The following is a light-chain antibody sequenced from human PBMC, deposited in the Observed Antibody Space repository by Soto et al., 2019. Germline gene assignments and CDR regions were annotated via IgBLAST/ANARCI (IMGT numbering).Light chain of an antibody. CDR2: RAS. Sequence: DIQMTQSPSTLSASVGDRVTITCRASQSISSWLAWYQQKPGKAPKLLIYRASSLESAVPSRFSGSGSGTEFTLTISSMQPDDFATYYGQQYNSYYTFGQGTKLEIK. CDR1: QSISSW. J-gene: IGKJ2*01. V-gene: IGKV1-5*03. CDR3: QQYNSYYT.